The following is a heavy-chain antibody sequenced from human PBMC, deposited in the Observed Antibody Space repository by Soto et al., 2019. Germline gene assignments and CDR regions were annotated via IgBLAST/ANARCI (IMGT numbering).Heavy chain of an antibody. CDR3: AREVEGSYSPADF. CDR1: GYTFTDHG. V-gene: IGHV1-18*01. CDR2: VSSYNGNT. D-gene: IGHD3-10*01. Sequence: QVQLVQSGPEVKKPGASVTVSCKTSGYTFTDHGIDWVRQAPGQGLEWVGWVSSYNGNTNYAYNLKDRVIMTTDASTSTAYMELRGLRSDDTAVYYCAREVEGSYSPADFWGHVTPVTVSS. J-gene: IGHJ4*01.